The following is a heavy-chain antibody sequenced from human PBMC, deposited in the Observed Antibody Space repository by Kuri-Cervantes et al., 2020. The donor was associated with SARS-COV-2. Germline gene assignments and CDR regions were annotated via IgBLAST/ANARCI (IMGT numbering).Heavy chain of an antibody. Sequence: GGSLRLSCAASGFTFDDYAMHWVRQAPGKGLEWVSAISGSGGSTYYADSVKGRFTISRDNSKNTLYLQMNSLRAEDAAVYYCAREGRGYAYFDHWGQGTLVTVSS. V-gene: IGHV3-23*01. CDR1: GFTFDDYA. J-gene: IGHJ4*02. D-gene: IGHD5-12*01. CDR3: AREGRGYAYFDH. CDR2: ISGSGGST.